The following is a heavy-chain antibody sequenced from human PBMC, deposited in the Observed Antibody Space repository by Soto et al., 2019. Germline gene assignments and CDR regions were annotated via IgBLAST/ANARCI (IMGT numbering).Heavy chain of an antibody. CDR3: AGGTPIISGTTGGY. D-gene: IGHD1-20*01. V-gene: IGHV3-30*04. CDR1: GITLSSYA. CDR2: ISSDGKNE. J-gene: IGHJ4*02. Sequence: QVQLVESGGGVVQPGTSLRLSCEGSGITLSSYAMHWVRQAPGKGLEWVAVISSDGKNEYYADSVKGRFSISRDSSKNAMDLKVNSLRTEDTAVYYCAGGTPIISGTTGGYWGQGTLVTVSS.